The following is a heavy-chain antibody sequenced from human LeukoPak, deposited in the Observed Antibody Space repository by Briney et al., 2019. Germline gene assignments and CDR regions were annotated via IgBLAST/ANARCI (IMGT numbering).Heavy chain of an antibody. CDR2: INIDGTST. Sequence: GGSLRLSCAASGFTFSNAWMSWVRQVPGKGLLCVSRINIDGTSTSYADSVKGRFTISRDDAKNTLYLQMNSLRAEDTAVYYCARGTSGWYGIDYWGQGALVNVSS. D-gene: IGHD6-19*01. J-gene: IGHJ4*02. CDR3: ARGTSGWYGIDY. CDR1: GFTFSNAW. V-gene: IGHV3-74*01.